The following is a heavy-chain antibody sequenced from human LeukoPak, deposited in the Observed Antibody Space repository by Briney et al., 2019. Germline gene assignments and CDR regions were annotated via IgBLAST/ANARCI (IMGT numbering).Heavy chain of an antibody. CDR3: ARLRGWQQLAYFDY. CDR1: GGSISSSSYY. J-gene: IGHJ4*02. D-gene: IGHD6-13*01. Sequence: SVTLSLTCTVSGGSISSSSYYWGWIRQPPGKGLEWIGSIYYSGGTYYNPSLKSRVTISVDTSKNQFSLKLSSVTAADTAVYYCARLRGWQQLAYFDYWGQGTLVTASS. CDR2: IYYSGGT. V-gene: IGHV4-39*01.